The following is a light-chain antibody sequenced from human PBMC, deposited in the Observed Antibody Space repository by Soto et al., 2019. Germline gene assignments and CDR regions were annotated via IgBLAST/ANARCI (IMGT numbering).Light chain of an antibody. CDR3: SSYTNINTRACV. J-gene: IGLJ1*01. CDR2: EVT. Sequence: QSALTQPASVSGSPGQSITIACTGTSGDIGSYNRVSWYQQHPGKAPKLIIYEVTDRPSGVSNRFSGSKSGNTASLTISGLQAEDEAEYYCSSYTNINTRACVFGTGTKDTLL. CDR1: SGDIGSYNR. V-gene: IGLV2-14*01.